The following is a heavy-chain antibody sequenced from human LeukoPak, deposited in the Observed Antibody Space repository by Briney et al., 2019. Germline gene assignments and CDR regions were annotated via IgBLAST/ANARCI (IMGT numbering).Heavy chain of an antibody. Sequence: GGSLRLSCAASGCTFSSYAMSWVRQAPGKGQEWVSAISGSGGSTYYADSVKGRFTISRDNSKNTLYLQMNSLRAEDTAVYYCARDGALYSYGYGYFDYWGQGTLVTVSS. D-gene: IGHD5-18*01. V-gene: IGHV3-23*01. CDR1: GCTFSSYA. CDR2: ISGSGGST. J-gene: IGHJ4*02. CDR3: ARDGALYSYGYGYFDY.